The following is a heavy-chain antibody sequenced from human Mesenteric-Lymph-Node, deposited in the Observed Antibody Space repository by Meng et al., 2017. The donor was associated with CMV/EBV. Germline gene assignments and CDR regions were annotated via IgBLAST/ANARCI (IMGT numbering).Heavy chain of an antibody. J-gene: IGHJ6*02. CDR1: GFTFSSYE. CDR3: ARLPWYCDGPTCLTNALDV. CDR2: ISSSGSTI. V-gene: IGHV3-48*03. D-gene: IGHD2-21*01. Sequence: GGSLRLSCAASGFTFSSYEMNWVRQAPGKGLEWVSYISSSGSTIYYADSVKGRFTISRDNAKNTVYLQMDSLRADDTAVYYCARLPWYCDGPTCLTNALDVWGQGTTVTVSS.